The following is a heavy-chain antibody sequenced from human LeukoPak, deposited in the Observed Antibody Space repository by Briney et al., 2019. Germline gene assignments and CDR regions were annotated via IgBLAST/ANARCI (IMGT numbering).Heavy chain of an antibody. CDR3: ARDYTGYYFDY. CDR1: GFTCSSYS. V-gene: IGHV3-21*01. CDR2: ISSSSSFI. Sequence: GGSLRLACAASGFTCSSYSMNWVRQATGGGLEWGSSISSSSSFIYYADSVKGRFTISRDDAKNSLYLQLNSLRAEDTAVYYCARDYTGYYFDYWGQGPLVTVSS. J-gene: IGHJ4*02. D-gene: IGHD3-10*01.